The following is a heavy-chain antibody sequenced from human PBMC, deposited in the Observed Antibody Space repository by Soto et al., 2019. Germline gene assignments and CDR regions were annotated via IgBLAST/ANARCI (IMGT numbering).Heavy chain of an antibody. CDR1: GFTFNKYV. Sequence: GGSLRLSCAASGFTFNKYVMTWVRQAPGKGLEWVSSISATGGITYYADSVKGRFSITRDNSKNTFSLQMESLRAEDTAIYYCTRFCSSSWSRCFDYWGQGTLVTVSS. CDR3: TRFCSSSWSRCFDY. J-gene: IGHJ4*02. D-gene: IGHD6-13*01. V-gene: IGHV3-23*01. CDR2: ISATGGIT.